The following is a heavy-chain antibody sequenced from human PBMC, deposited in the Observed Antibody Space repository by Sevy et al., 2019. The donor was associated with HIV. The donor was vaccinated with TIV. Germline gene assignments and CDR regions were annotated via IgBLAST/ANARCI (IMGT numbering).Heavy chain of an antibody. V-gene: IGHV3-74*01. CDR3: AGGYDILTGLKPYDAFDI. Sequence: GGSLRLSCAASGFTFSSYWMHWVRQAPGKGLVWVSRINSDGSSTSYADSVKGRFTISRDNAKNTLYLQMNSLRAEDTAVYYCAGGYDILTGLKPYDAFDIWGQGTMVTVSS. D-gene: IGHD3-9*01. J-gene: IGHJ3*02. CDR1: GFTFSSYW. CDR2: INSDGSST.